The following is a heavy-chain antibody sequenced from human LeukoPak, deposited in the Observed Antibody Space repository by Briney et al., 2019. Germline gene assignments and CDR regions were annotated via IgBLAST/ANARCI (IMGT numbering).Heavy chain of an antibody. J-gene: IGHJ5*02. V-gene: IGHV3-23*01. D-gene: IGHD5-24*01. CDR1: GFNFGNFA. CDR3: AKDMHYNDGRWEFDP. CDR2: MIGSGDT. Sequence: GGSLRLSCVASGFNFGNFAVTWFRQAPGEGLEWVSGMIGSGDTYYADSVKGRFTMSRDNSRTTLYLQMNSLRFEDTAIYYCAKDMHYNDGRWEFDPWGQGTLVTVSS.